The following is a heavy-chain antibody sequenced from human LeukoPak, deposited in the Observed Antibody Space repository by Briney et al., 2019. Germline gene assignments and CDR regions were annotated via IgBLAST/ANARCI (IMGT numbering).Heavy chain of an antibody. Sequence: GGSLRLSCAASGFTFSSYAMSWVRQAPGKGLEWVSGINWNGGSTGYADSVKGRFTISRDNAKNSLYLQMNSLRAEDTALYYCAREEMATTPFDYWGQGTLVTVSS. D-gene: IGHD5-24*01. CDR3: AREEMATTPFDY. J-gene: IGHJ4*02. CDR2: INWNGGST. V-gene: IGHV3-20*04. CDR1: GFTFSSYA.